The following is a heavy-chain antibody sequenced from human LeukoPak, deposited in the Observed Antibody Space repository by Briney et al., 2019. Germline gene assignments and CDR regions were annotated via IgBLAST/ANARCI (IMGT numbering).Heavy chain of an antibody. CDR3: ARASSQYYYGSGKNNWFDP. D-gene: IGHD3-10*01. V-gene: IGHV3-11*01. CDR2: ISSSGSTI. Sequence: GGSLRLSCAASGFTFSDYYMSWIRQAPGKGLEWVSYISSSGSTIYYADSVKGRFTISRDNAKNSLYLQMNSLRAEDTAAYYCARASSQYYYGSGKNNWFDPWGQGTLVTVSS. J-gene: IGHJ5*02. CDR1: GFTFSDYY.